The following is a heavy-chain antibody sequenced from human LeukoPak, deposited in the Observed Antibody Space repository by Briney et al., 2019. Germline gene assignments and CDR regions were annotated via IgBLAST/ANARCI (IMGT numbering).Heavy chain of an antibody. J-gene: IGHJ3*02. CDR3: ARVAPDAAFDI. V-gene: IGHV4-38-2*02. Sequence: SETLSLTCTVSGYSISSGYYWGWIRQPPGKGLEWIGGIYHSGSTYYNPSLKSRVTISVDTSKNQFSLKLSSVTAADTAVYYCARVAPDAAFDIWGQGTMVTVSS. CDR1: GYSISSGYY. D-gene: IGHD3-3*02. CDR2: IYHSGST.